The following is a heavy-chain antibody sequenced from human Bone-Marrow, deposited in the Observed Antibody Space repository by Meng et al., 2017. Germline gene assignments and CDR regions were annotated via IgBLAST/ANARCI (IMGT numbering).Heavy chain of an antibody. V-gene: IGHV3-74*02. Sequence: LVDAGAGLVQSGWYLRLACAGIVINFSGYSIYWACQGPGKGMVWVARINTDGSTKNYEESVRVRFTVSRDNAKNSLYLQMNNLRAEDTAFYYCARGGGNSLWYFALWGRGTLVTVSS. CDR3: ARGGGNSLWYFAL. J-gene: IGHJ2*01. D-gene: IGHD4-23*01. CDR1: VINFSGYS. CDR2: INTDGSTK.